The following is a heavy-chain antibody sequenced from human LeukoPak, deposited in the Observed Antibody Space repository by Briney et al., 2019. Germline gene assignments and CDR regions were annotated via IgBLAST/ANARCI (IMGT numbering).Heavy chain of an antibody. D-gene: IGHD6-13*01. Sequence: GGSLRLSCAASGFTFSSYSMNWVRQAPGKGLEWVSSISSSSSYIYYADSVKGRFTISRDNAKNSLYLQMNSLRAEDTAVYYCARDQQQLAPYYYYMDVWGKGTTVTVSS. CDR3: ARDQQQLAPYYYYMDV. CDR1: GFTFSSYS. J-gene: IGHJ6*03. CDR2: ISSSSSYI. V-gene: IGHV3-21*01.